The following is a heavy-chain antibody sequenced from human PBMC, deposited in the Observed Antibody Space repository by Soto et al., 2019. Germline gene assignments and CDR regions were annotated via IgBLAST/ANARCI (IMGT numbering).Heavy chain of an antibody. CDR3: AKDLEMITMVRGAPRGFDP. CDR2: INAGNGNT. D-gene: IGHD3-10*01. J-gene: IGHJ5*02. V-gene: IGHV1-3*01. Sequence: ASVKVSCKASGYTFTSYAMHWVLQAPGQRLEWMGWINAGNGNTKYSQKFQGRVTITRDTSASTAYMELSSLRSEDTAVYYCAKDLEMITMVRGAPRGFDPWGQGTLVTVSS. CDR1: GYTFTSYA.